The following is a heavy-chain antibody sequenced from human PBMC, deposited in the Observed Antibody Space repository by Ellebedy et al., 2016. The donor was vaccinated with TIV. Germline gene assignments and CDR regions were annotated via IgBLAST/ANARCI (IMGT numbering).Heavy chain of an antibody. J-gene: IGHJ4*02. D-gene: IGHD3-22*01. CDR3: ARALGYYDSSGYYDY. CDR1: GGSISSYY. V-gene: IGHV4-59*01. Sequence: SETLSLXXTVSGGSISSYYWSWIRQPPGKGLEWIGYIYYSGSTNYNPSLKSRVTISVDTSKNQFSLKLSSVTAADTAVYYCARALGYYDSSGYYDYWGQGTLVTVSS. CDR2: IYYSGST.